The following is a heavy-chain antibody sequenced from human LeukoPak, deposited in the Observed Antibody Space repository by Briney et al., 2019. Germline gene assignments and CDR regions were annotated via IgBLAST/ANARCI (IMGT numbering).Heavy chain of an antibody. CDR2: IVVGSGNT. Sequence: SVKVSCKASGFTFTSSAVQWVRQARGQRLEWIGWIVVGSGNTNYAQKFQERVTITRDMSTSTAYMELSSLRSEDTAVYYCARVPAASGPFDPWGQGTLVTVSS. J-gene: IGHJ5*02. CDR3: ARVPAASGPFDP. CDR1: GFTFTSSA. D-gene: IGHD2-2*01. V-gene: IGHV1-58*01.